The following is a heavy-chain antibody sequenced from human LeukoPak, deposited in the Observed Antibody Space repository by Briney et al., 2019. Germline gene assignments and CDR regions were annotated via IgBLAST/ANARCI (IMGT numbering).Heavy chain of an antibody. CDR2: IYYTGST. D-gene: IGHD5-24*01. J-gene: IGHJ4*02. CDR1: GGSISITIYY. Sequence: SETLSLTCSVSGGSISITIYYWGWIRQPPGKGLKWIGSIYYTGSTYYNPSLKSRVTMSVDTSKNQFSLKLSSVTAADTAVYYCVEMATRWYFDHWGQGTLATVSS. V-gene: IGHV4-39*01. CDR3: VEMATRWYFDH.